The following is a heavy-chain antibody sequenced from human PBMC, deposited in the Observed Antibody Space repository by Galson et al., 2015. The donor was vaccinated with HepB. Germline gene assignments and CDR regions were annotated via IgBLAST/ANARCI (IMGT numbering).Heavy chain of an antibody. CDR3: ARDRAMTTVVTRDWYFDL. Sequence: SETLSLTCTVSGGSISSYYWSWIRQPPGKGLEWIGYIYYSGSTNYNPSLKSRVTISVDTSKNQFSLKLSSVTAADTAVYYCARDRAMTTVVTRDWYFDLWGRGTLVTVSS. CDR1: GGSISSYY. D-gene: IGHD4-23*01. J-gene: IGHJ2*01. V-gene: IGHV4-59*01. CDR2: IYYSGST.